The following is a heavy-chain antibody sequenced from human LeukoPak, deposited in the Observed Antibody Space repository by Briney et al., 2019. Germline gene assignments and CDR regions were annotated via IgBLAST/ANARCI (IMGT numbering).Heavy chain of an antibody. CDR2: INHSGST. CDR3: ASRRPDIVVVPAAKRSYYYYYMDV. V-gene: IGHV4-34*01. J-gene: IGHJ6*03. Sequence: SETLSLTCAVYGGSFSGYYWSWIRQPPGKGLEWIGEINHSGSTNYNPSLKSRVTISVDTSKNQFSLKLSSVTAADTAVYYCASRRPDIVVVPAAKRSYYYYYMDVWGKGTTVTLSS. CDR1: GGSFSGYY. D-gene: IGHD2-2*01.